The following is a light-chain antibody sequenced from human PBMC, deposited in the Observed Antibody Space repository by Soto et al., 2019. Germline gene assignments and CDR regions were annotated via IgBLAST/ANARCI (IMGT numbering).Light chain of an antibody. CDR2: GAS. CDR3: QQYGSSRYT. J-gene: IGKJ2*01. CDR1: LSLSSSY. Sequence: EIVLTQSPGTLSLSPGERATLSCRDSLSLSSSYLAWYQQKPGQAPRLLIYGASSRATGIPDRFSGSGSGTDFTLTISKLEPEDFAVYYCQQYGSSRYTFGRGTKLEIK. V-gene: IGKV3-20*01.